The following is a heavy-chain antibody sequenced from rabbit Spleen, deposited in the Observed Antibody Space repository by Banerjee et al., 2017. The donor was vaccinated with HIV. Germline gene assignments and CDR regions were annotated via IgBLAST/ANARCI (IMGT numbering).Heavy chain of an antibody. Sequence: QSLEESGGDLVKPGASLTLTCTASGVSFSNNNYMCWVRQAPGKGLEWIECIYAGSSGFTYFASWAKGRFTISKTSSTTVTLQMTSLTAADTATYFCARDTGSSFSSYGMDLWGPGTLVTVS. J-gene: IGHJ6*01. CDR1: GVSFSNNNY. V-gene: IGHV1S40*01. CDR2: IYAGSSGFT. D-gene: IGHD8-1*01. CDR3: ARDTGSSFSSYGMDL.